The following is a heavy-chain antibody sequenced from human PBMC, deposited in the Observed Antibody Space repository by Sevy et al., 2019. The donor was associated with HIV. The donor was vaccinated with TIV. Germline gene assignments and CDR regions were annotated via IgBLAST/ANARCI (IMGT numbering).Heavy chain of an antibody. CDR2: IYYSGST. Sequence: SETLSLTCTVSGGSISSSSYYWGWIRQPPGKGLEWIGSIYYSGSTYYNPSLKSRVTISVDTSKNQFSLKLSSVTAADTALYYCVRQWIQLSPKSKQNWFDPWGQGTLVTVSS. CDR3: VRQWIQLSPKSKQNWFDP. V-gene: IGHV4-39*01. J-gene: IGHJ5*02. D-gene: IGHD5-18*01. CDR1: GGSISSSSYY.